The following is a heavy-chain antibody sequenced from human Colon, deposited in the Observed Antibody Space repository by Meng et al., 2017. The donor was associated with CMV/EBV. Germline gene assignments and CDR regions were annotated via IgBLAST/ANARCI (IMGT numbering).Heavy chain of an antibody. D-gene: IGHD1-26*01. CDR2: IYSGGST. Sequence: QVGGGGGEGVKHGGCRRVCCAASGFTVRRTQMSGGRQAPGKGLEGVSVIYSGGSTFYADSVKGRFTISRDNSKNTLYLQMNSLSAEDTAVYYCARGYSGTSSWGQGTLVTVSS. CDR3: ARGYSGTSS. CDR1: GFTVRRTQ. V-gene: IGHV3-66*01. J-gene: IGHJ4*02.